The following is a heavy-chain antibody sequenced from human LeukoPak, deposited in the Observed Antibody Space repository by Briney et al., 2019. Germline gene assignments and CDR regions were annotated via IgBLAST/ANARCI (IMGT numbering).Heavy chain of an antibody. D-gene: IGHD1-1*01. CDR3: ARRGTGYGISYYYYGMDV. J-gene: IGHJ6*02. CDR1: GYTFTSYG. V-gene: IGHV1-18*01. CDR2: ISAYNGNT. Sequence: ASVKVSCKASGYTFTSYGISWVRQAPGQGLGWMGWISAYNGNTNYAQKLQGRVTMTTDTSTSTAYMELRSLRSDDTAVYYCARRGTGYGISYYYYGMDVWGQGTTVTVSS.